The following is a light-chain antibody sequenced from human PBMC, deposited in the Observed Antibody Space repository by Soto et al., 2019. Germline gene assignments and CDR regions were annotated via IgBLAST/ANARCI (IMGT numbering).Light chain of an antibody. CDR2: AAS. Sequence: DIRMTQSPSSVSASVGDRVTITCRASQGISSWLAWYQQKPGKAPKLLIYAASSLQGGVPSRFSGSGSGTDFPLTNISLQTEDFATYNCHQVNSFPYTFGQGTKLESK. CDR3: HQVNSFPYT. CDR1: QGISSW. J-gene: IGKJ2*01. V-gene: IGKV1-12*01.